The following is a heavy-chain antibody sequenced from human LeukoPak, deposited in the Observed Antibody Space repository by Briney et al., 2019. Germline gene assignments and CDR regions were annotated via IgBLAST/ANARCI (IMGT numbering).Heavy chain of an antibody. CDR1: GYSINSGYY. J-gene: IGHJ5*02. CDR2: IYRTGSI. Sequence: SETLSLTCTVSGYSINSGYYWVWIRPPPGKGLEWIGSIYRTGSINYNPSLKSRVTISLDTSKNQFSLRLSSVTAADTAVYYCARDLYIYDSSGYYEKPLYNWFDPWGQGTLVTVSS. D-gene: IGHD3-22*01. V-gene: IGHV4-38-2*02. CDR3: ARDLYIYDSSGYYEKPLYNWFDP.